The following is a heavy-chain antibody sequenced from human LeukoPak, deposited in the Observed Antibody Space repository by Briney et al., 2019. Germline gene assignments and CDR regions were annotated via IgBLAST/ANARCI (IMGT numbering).Heavy chain of an antibody. CDR1: GFTFSSYA. Sequence: GGSLRLSCAASGFTFSSYAMSWGRQAPGKGLERVSAVSGNGCSRYYADSVKGRFTISRDNSKNTLYLQMNSLRAEDTAVYYCAKVGIAVAFDYWGQGTLVTVSS. CDR2: VSGNGCSR. D-gene: IGHD6-19*01. J-gene: IGHJ4*02. CDR3: AKVGIAVAFDY. V-gene: IGHV3-23*01.